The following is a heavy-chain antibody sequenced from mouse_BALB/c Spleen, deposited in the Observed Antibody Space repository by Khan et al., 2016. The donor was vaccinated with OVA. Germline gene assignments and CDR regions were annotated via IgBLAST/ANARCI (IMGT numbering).Heavy chain of an antibody. Sequence: QIQLVQSGPELKKPGETVKISCKASGYTFTNYGMNWVKQSPGKALKWMGWINTYTGEPTYADDFKGRFAFSLETSARPAYLQINNLKNEDTATYFCARPPYFSYTLDHWGQGTSVTVSS. CDR3: ARPPYFSYTLDH. CDR2: INTYTGEP. D-gene: IGHD2-10*01. J-gene: IGHJ4*01. CDR1: GYTFTNYG. V-gene: IGHV9-3-1*01.